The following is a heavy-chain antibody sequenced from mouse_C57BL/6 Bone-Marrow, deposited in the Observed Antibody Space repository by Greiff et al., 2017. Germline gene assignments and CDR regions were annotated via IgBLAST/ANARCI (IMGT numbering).Heavy chain of an antibody. Sequence: QVQLQQPGAELVKPGASVTMSCKASGYTFTSYWITWVKQRPGQGLEWIGDIYPGSGSTNYNEKFKSKATLTVDTSSSTAYMQLSSLTSEDSVVYYCARPYYSDYWYFDVWGTGTTGTVSS. J-gene: IGHJ1*03. CDR3: ARPYYSDYWYFDV. V-gene: IGHV1-55*01. D-gene: IGHD2-12*01. CDR1: GYTFTSYW. CDR2: IYPGSGST.